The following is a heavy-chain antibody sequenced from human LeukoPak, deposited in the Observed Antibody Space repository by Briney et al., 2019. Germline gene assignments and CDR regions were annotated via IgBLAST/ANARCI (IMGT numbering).Heavy chain of an antibody. CDR1: GYTFTIHY. CDR2: INPSGGST. D-gene: IGHD4-17*01. J-gene: IGHJ6*03. CDR3: ARNHDYGDYVYYYMDV. V-gene: IGHV1-46*01. Sequence: ASVKVSFKASGYTFTIHYIYWVRQAPGQGLEWMGIINPSGGSTYYAQKFQGRLTMTRDTSTSTVYMELSSLRSEDTAVYYCARNHDYGDYVYYYMDVWGKGTTVTISS.